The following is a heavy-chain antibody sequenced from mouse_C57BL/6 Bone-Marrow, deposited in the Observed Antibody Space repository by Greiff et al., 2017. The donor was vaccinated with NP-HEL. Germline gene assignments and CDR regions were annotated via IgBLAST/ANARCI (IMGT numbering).Heavy chain of an antibody. Sequence: QVQLQQSGAELARPGASVKLSCKASGYTFTSYGISWVKQRPGQGLEWIGEIYPRSGNTYYNEKFKGKATLTADKSSSTAYMELRSLTSEDSAVYFCARRIYSWFAYWGQGTLVTVSA. V-gene: IGHV1-81*01. CDR2: IYPRSGNT. J-gene: IGHJ3*01. CDR3: ARRIYSWFAY. D-gene: IGHD2-1*01. CDR1: GYTFTSYG.